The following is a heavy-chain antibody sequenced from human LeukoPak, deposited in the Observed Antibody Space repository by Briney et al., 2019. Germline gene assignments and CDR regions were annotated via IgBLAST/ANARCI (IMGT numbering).Heavy chain of an antibody. CDR3: ARLGAVAGGHYNWFGP. D-gene: IGHD6-19*01. J-gene: IGHJ5*02. Sequence: GASVKVSCKASGYTFTGYYMHWVRQAPGQGLEWMGWINPNSGGTNYAQKFQGRVTMTRDTSISTAYMELSRLRSDDTAVYYCARLGAVAGGHYNWFGPWGQGTLVTVSS. CDR2: INPNSGGT. V-gene: IGHV1-2*02. CDR1: GYTFTGYY.